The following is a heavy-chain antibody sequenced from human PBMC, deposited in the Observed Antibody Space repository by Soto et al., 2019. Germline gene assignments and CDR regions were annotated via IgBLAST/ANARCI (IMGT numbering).Heavy chain of an antibody. CDR2: INHSGST. CDR3: ASPPQGGSSSNYFDY. CDR1: VGSFSGYY. J-gene: IGHJ4*02. Sequence: LSLTFAVYVGSFSGYYWSWIRQPPGKGLEWIGEINHSGSTNYNPSLKSRVTISVDTSKNQFSLKLSSVTAADTAVYYCASPPQGGSSSNYFDYWGPGT. D-gene: IGHD6-6*01. V-gene: IGHV4-34*01.